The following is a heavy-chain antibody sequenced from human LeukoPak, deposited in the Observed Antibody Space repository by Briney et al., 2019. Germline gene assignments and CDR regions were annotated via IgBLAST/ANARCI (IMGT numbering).Heavy chain of an antibody. V-gene: IGHV3-48*02. J-gene: IGHJ4*02. Sequence: GGSLRLSCAASGFTFNEFGVHWVRQAPGKGLEWLSFMTTSGNTIFYAESVKDRFTISRDNAKKSLYLQMNSLRDEDTAVYYCARVGGATAVTMYFEYWGQGTLVTVSS. D-gene: IGHD1-26*01. CDR1: GFTFNEFG. CDR3: ARVGGATAVTMYFEY. CDR2: MTTSGNTI.